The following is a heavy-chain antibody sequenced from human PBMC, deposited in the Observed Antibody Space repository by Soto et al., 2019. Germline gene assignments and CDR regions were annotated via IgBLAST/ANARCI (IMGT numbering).Heavy chain of an antibody. CDR3: ARNLGYCSSTSCYRSRHNWFDP. J-gene: IGHJ5*02. CDR1: GGSISSGGYY. D-gene: IGHD2-2*01. CDR2: IYYSGST. V-gene: IGHV4-31*03. Sequence: SETLSLTCTVSGGSISSGGYYWSWIRQHPGKGLEWIGYIYYSGSTYYNPSLKSRVTISVDTSKNQFSLKLSSVTAADTAVYYCARNLGYCSSTSCYRSRHNWFDPWGQGTLVTVSS.